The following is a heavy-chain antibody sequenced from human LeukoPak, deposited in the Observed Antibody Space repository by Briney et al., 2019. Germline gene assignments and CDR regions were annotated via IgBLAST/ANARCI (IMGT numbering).Heavy chain of an antibody. D-gene: IGHD3-10*01. V-gene: IGHV3-15*07. J-gene: IGHJ4*02. CDR3: TTGIRGD. CDR1: GLTVTNAW. CDR2: IASKTDGGAT. Sequence: PGGSLRLSCSASGLTVTNAWMNWVRQAPGEGLDWVGRIASKTDGGATDYAAPVKGRFTISRDDSKNTLNLQMNSLKTEDTAVYYCTTGIRGDGGQGTLVTVSS.